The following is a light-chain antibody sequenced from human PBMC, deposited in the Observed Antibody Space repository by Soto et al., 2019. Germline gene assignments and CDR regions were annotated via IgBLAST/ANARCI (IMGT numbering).Light chain of an antibody. CDR2: WAS. CDR1: QSVLYSSSNKNY. V-gene: IGKV4-1*01. J-gene: IGKJ4*01. CDR3: QQYYRTPLLT. Sequence: DIVMTQSPDSLAVSLGERATINCKSSQSVLYSSSNKNYLAWYQQKPGQPPKLLIYWASVRESGVPDRFSGSGSVTDFTLTIRSLQAEDVAVYYCQQYYRTPLLTFGGGTKVEIK.